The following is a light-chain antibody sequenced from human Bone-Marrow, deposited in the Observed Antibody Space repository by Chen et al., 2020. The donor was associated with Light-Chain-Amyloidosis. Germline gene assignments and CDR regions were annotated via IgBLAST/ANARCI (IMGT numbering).Light chain of an antibody. CDR1: SGSVSTSSY. CDR2: TTD. V-gene: IGLV8-61*01. J-gene: IGLJ3*02. CDR3: MLYMGSGTWV. Sequence: QTVVTLEPSFSVSPGGTITLTCGLSSGSVSTSSYPSWYQQTPGQAPRTLIYTTDTRSSGVPDRCSGSILGNKAALTITGAQADDESDYYCMLYMGSGTWVFGGGTNLTVL.